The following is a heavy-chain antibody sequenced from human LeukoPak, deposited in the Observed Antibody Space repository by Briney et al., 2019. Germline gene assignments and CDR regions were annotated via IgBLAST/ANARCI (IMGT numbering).Heavy chain of an antibody. D-gene: IGHD6-19*01. CDR1: GYTFTSYG. V-gene: IGHV1-18*01. J-gene: IGHJ4*02. CDR3: ARSIGITVAGTFVDY. Sequence: ASVKVSCEASGYTFTSYGVTWVRQAPGQGLEWMGWISPYNGNTNYAQKLQGRVTMTADTSTSTAYMELRSLRSDDTAVYYCARSIGITVAGTFVDYWGQGTLVTVSS. CDR2: ISPYNGNT.